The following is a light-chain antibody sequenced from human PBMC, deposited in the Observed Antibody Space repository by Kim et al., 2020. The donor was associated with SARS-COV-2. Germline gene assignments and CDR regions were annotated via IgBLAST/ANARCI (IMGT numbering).Light chain of an antibody. CDR3: QQRISWPLT. CDR1: QSVGSR. V-gene: IGKV3-11*01. CDR2: DAS. J-gene: IGKJ5*01. Sequence: EIVLTQSPATLSLSPGERATLSCRASQSVGSRLAWYRQKPGQAPRLLIDDASNRATGIPARFSGSGSGTDFTITISSLEPEDFAVYYCQQRISWPLTFGQGTRLEIK.